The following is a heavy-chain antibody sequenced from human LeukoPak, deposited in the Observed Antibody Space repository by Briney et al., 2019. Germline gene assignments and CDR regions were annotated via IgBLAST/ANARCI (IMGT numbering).Heavy chain of an antibody. CDR3: ARDADSSSWSMYYYYGMDV. V-gene: IGHV3-23*01. D-gene: IGHD6-13*01. Sequence: PGGSLRLSCAASGFTFNSYAMSWVRQAPGKGLEWVSTISGSGDRTSYADSVKGRFTISRDNSKNTLFLQMNSLRAEDTAVYYCARDADSSSWSMYYYYGMDVWGQGTTVIVSS. CDR2: ISGSGDRT. J-gene: IGHJ6*02. CDR1: GFTFNSYA.